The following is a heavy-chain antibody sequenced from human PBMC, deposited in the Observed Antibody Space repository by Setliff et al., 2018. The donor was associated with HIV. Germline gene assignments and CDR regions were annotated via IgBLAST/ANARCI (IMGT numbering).Heavy chain of an antibody. D-gene: IGHD4-4*01. Sequence: ASVKVSCKASGYTFTSYSINWVRQAPGQGLEWMGWINDGNGNTKYSQNFQGRVTITRDTSSTTSYMELSGLKSEDTAVYYCARIFLCGLQYGGLDIWGQGTLVTVSS. CDR3: ARIFLCGLQYGGLDI. V-gene: IGHV1-3*01. J-gene: IGHJ3*02. CDR2: INDGNGNT. CDR1: GYTFTSYS.